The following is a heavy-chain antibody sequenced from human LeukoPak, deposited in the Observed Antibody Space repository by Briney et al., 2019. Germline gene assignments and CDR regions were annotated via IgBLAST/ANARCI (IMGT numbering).Heavy chain of an antibody. CDR3: ARGLRKAAAWSYYFDY. V-gene: IGHV1-8*03. J-gene: IGHJ4*02. CDR2: MNPNSGNT. Sequence: ASVKVSCKASGYTFTSCDINWVRQATGQGLEWMGWMNPNSGNTGYAQKFQGRVTITRNTSISTAYMELSSLRSEDTAVYYCARGLRKAAAWSYYFDYWGQGTLVTVSS. D-gene: IGHD6-13*01. CDR1: GYTFTSCD.